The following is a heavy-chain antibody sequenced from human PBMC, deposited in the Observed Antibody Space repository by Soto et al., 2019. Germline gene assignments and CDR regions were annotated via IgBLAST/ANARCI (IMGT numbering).Heavy chain of an antibody. CDR1: GGSISSSNYY. V-gene: IGHV4-39*01. D-gene: IGHD1-26*01. CDR2: IYYSGST. CDR3: ATHEVGGSYVYTFDP. J-gene: IGHJ5*02. Sequence: QLQLQESGPGLVKPSETLSLTCTVSGGSISSSNYYWGWIRQPPGKGLEWIGSIYYSGSTYYNPSLKCRVSISVDTSKNPFSLYLSSVTAAETVVYYCATHEVGGSYVYTFDPWGQGTLVTVSS.